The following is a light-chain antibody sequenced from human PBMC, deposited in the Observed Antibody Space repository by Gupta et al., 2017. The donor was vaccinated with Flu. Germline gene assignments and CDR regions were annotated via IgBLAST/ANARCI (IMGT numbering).Light chain of an antibody. CDR2: GAS. CDR1: QSVSGN. CDR3: QQYNNWPLT. V-gene: IGKV3-15*01. Sequence: GERATLSCRASQSVSGNFAWYQQKPGQAPRLLIFGASTRATGIPARFSGGGSGTEFTLTISSLQSEDFAVYYCQQYNNWPLTFGGGTKVEIK. J-gene: IGKJ4*01.